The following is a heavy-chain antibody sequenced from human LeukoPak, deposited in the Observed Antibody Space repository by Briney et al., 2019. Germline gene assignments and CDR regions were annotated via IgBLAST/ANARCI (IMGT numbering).Heavy chain of an antibody. CDR1: GFIVSDSY. J-gene: IGHJ1*01. V-gene: IGHV3-53*01. CDR3: ARRTGAAPGEFFLH. D-gene: IGHD6-19*01. CDR2: IYSSGST. Sequence: QPGGSLRLSCAGSGFIVSDSYTSWVRQGPGKGLEWVSAIYSSGSTDYADSVRGRFTIARDTSKNMVYLQMNSLTAEDMAIYYCARRTGAAPGEFFLHWGQGTLVTVSS.